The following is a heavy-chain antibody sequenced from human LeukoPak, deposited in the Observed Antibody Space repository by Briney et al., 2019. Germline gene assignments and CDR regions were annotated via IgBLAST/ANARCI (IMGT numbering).Heavy chain of an antibody. V-gene: IGHV3-48*01. J-gene: IGHJ4*02. D-gene: IGHD5-18*01. CDR2: ISGSGSTI. CDR3: AKDSHLQLWFPTPFDY. CDR1: GFTFSSYW. Sequence: GGSLRLSCAASGFTFSSYWMSWVRQAPGKGLEWVSYISGSGSTIYYADSVKGRFTISRDNSKNTLYLQMNSLRAEDTAVYYCAKDSHLQLWFPTPFDYWGQGTLVTVSS.